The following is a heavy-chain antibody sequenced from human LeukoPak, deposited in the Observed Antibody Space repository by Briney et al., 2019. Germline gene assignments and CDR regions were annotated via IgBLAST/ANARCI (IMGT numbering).Heavy chain of an antibody. CDR3: AKDQIGWAPGYVSGPLDQ. CDR2: ISTDGNNE. V-gene: IGHV3-30*18. J-gene: IGHJ4*02. Sequence: GRPLRLSCAASGFSFTMHGIHWVRQAPGKGLEWVAVISTDGNNEYYANSVKGRFTISRDNSKNTVYLQMTSLRTEDTAVYYCAKDQIGWAPGYVSGPLDQWGQGTLVTVSS. D-gene: IGHD6-19*01. CDR1: GFSFTMHG.